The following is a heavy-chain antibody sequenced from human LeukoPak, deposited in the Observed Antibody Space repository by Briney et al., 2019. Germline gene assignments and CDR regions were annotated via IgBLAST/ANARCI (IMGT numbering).Heavy chain of an antibody. Sequence: GASVKVSCKASEGTFSSYAISWVRQAPGQGLEWMGGIIPIFGTANYAQKFQGRVTITADESTSTAYMELSSLRSEDTAVYYCARGHSRDAFDIWGQGTMVTVSS. V-gene: IGHV1-69*13. CDR3: ARGHSRDAFDI. CDR2: IIPIFGTA. D-gene: IGHD6-13*01. J-gene: IGHJ3*02. CDR1: EGTFSSYA.